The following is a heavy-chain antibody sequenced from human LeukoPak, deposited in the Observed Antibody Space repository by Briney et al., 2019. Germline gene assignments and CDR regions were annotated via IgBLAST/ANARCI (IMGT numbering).Heavy chain of an antibody. D-gene: IGHD3-9*01. CDR2: ISGSGGST. Sequence: GGSLRLSCAASGFTFSSYAMSWVRQAPGKGLEWVSAISGSGGSTYYADSVKGRFTISRDNSKNTLYLQMNSLRAEDTAVYYCAKESGQYYDILTGEKGPYYFDYWGQGTLVTVSS. CDR1: GFTFSSYA. CDR3: AKESGQYYDILTGEKGPYYFDY. J-gene: IGHJ4*02. V-gene: IGHV3-23*01.